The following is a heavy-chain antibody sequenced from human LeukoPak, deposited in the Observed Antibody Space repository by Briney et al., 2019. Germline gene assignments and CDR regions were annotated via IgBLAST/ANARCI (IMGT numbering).Heavy chain of an antibody. CDR3: ARHDSLWFGASDVFDV. D-gene: IGHD3-10*01. CDR1: GFSFSESS. CDR2: IRSKRFTYAT. V-gene: IGHV3-73*01. J-gene: IGHJ3*01. Sequence: GGSLRLSCAGSGFSFSESSMHWVRQASGKGLEWVARIRSKRFTYATAYADSVKGRFTISRDDSKNTAYLQMNSLKTEDTAVYYCARHDSLWFGASDVFDVWGQGTMVTVSS.